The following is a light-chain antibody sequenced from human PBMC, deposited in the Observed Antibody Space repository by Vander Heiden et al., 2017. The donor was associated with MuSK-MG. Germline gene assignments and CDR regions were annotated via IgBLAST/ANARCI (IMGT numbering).Light chain of an antibody. CDR2: AAS. Sequence: ILRPQSPSSVSASVGDRVTITCRASQDISRWLAWYQQNPGKAPKLLIYAASTLQSGVPSRFSGSGSGTDFTLTISSLQPEDFATYYCQQADSFPLTFGGGTKVEIK. J-gene: IGKJ4*01. V-gene: IGKV1-12*01. CDR3: QQADSFPLT. CDR1: QDISRW.